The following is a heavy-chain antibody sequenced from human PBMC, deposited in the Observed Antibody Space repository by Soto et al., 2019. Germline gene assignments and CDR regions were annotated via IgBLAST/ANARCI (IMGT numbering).Heavy chain of an antibody. CDR1: AFTFSSYA. D-gene: IGHD1-7*01. V-gene: IGHV3-23*01. Sequence: EVQLLESGGGLVQPGGSLRLSCAASAFTFSSYAMTWVRQAPGKGLEWVSAISGSGGSTYYADSVKGRFTISRDNSKNTLFLQMNSLRAEDTAVDYCAKCSGTTDRYFYMDVWGKGTTVTVSS. CDR3: AKCSGTTDRYFYMDV. CDR2: ISGSGGST. J-gene: IGHJ6*03.